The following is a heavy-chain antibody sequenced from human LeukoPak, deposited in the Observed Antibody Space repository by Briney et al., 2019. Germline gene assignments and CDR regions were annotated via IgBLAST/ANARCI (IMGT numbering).Heavy chain of an antibody. CDR1: GYSISSGYY. V-gene: IGHV4-38-2*02. CDR3: ARLDDPSYYFDY. Sequence: SETLSLTCTVSGYSISSGYYWGWIRQPPGKGLEWIGSIYHSGSTYYNPSLKSRVTISVDTSKNQFSLKLSSVTAADTAVYYCARLDDPSYYFDYWGQGTLVTVSS. J-gene: IGHJ4*02. D-gene: IGHD1-1*01. CDR2: IYHSGST.